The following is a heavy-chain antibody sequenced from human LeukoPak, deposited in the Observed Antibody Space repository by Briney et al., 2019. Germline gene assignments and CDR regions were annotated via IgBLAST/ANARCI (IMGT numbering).Heavy chain of an antibody. Sequence: GGSLRLSCAASGFTFDDYAMHWVRQAPGKGLEWVSGISWNSGSIGYADSVKGRFTISRDNAKNSLYLQMNSLRAEDMALYYCAKGDSSGYKGFGLAFFDYWGQGTLVTVSS. CDR2: ISWNSGSI. V-gene: IGHV3-9*03. D-gene: IGHD3-22*01. J-gene: IGHJ4*02. CDR3: AKGDSSGYKGFGLAFFDY. CDR1: GFTFDDYA.